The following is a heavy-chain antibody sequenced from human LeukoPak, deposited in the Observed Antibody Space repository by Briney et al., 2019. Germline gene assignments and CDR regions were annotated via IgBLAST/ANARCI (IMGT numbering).Heavy chain of an antibody. CDR2: IKEDGSAQ. CDR1: GFTFRNNW. D-gene: IGHD1-26*01. CDR3: AKDIGSSEYYFDY. V-gene: IGHV3-7*03. Sequence: PGGSLRLSCAASGFTFRNNWMTWVRQAPGKGLEWVAHIKEDGSAQNYIDSVKGRFTISRDNAKNSLYLQMNSLRAEDTALYYCAKDIGSSEYYFDYWGQGTLVTVSS. J-gene: IGHJ4*02.